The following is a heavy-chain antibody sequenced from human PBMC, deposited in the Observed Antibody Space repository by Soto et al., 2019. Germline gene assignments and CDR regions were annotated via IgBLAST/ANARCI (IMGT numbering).Heavy chain of an antibody. V-gene: IGHV4-39*01. CDR1: GGSISSSSYY. J-gene: IGHJ6*03. D-gene: IGHD6-13*01. Sequence: QLQLQESGPGLVKPSETLSLTCTVSGGSISSSSYYWGWIRQPPGKGLEWIGSIYYSGSTYYNPSLKWRVTISVDTSKNEFALRLSSVTAADTAVYYCARHYSSSWSYYYYMDVWGKGTTVTVSS. CDR3: ARHYSSSWSYYYYMDV. CDR2: IYYSGST.